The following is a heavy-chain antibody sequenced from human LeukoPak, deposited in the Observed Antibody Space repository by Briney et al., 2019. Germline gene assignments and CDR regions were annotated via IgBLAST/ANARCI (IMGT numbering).Heavy chain of an antibody. CDR1: GGSISSYH. J-gene: IGHJ6*03. D-gene: IGHD3/OR15-3a*01. Sequence: SETLSLTCTVSGGSISSYHWSWIRQPPGKGLEWIGYIYYTGSTNYNPSLKSRVTISVDTSKNQFSLKLSSVTAADTAVYYFARGDWYYYYYYMDVWGKGTTVTISS. CDR3: ARGDWYYYYYYMDV. CDR2: IYYTGST. V-gene: IGHV4-59*01.